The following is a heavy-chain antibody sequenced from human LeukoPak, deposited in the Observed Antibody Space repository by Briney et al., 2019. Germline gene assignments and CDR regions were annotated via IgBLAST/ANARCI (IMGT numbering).Heavy chain of an antibody. CDR3: ASGPYCRGGTCYLPFDY. D-gene: IGHD2-15*01. CDR1: GFTFSTYA. V-gene: IGHV3-30*04. J-gene: IGHJ4*02. Sequence: GGSLRLSCAASGFTFSTYAMHWVRQAPGKGLEWVAVIPYDGTNKYYAGSVKGRFTISRDNSKNTLYLQMNSLRAEDTAVYYCASGPYCRGGTCYLPFDYWGQGTLVTVSS. CDR2: IPYDGTNK.